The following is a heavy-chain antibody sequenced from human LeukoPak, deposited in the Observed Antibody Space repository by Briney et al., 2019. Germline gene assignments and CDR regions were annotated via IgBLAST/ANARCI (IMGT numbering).Heavy chain of an antibody. J-gene: IGHJ4*02. CDR3: VAYEGYGDYRWGY. Sequence: GGSLRLSCVVSGFSFGSEAMSWVRQAPGRGLEWVSSISPGGGTTYYADSVKGRFTISRDNSENTLYVEMNSLRAGDTAVYYCVAYEGYGDYRWGYWGQGTLVTVSS. CDR2: ISPGGGTT. D-gene: IGHD4-17*01. CDR1: GFSFGSEA. V-gene: IGHV3-23*01.